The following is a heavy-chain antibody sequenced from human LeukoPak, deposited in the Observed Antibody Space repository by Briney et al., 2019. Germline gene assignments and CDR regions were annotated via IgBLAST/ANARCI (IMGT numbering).Heavy chain of an antibody. V-gene: IGHV3-48*01. Sequence: PGGSLRLSCAASGFTFSSYSMNWVRQAPGKGLEWVSYISSSSSTIYYADSVKGRFTISRDNAKNSLYLQMNSLRAEDTAVYYCARDKASGYDFWSGYYTYYYYYYMDVWGKGTTVTVSS. CDR2: ISSSSSTI. D-gene: IGHD3-3*01. CDR3: ARDKASGYDFWSGYYTYYYYYYMDV. CDR1: GFTFSSYS. J-gene: IGHJ6*03.